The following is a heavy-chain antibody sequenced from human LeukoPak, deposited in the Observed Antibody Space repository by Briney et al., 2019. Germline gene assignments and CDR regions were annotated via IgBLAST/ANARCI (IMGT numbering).Heavy chain of an antibody. Sequence: SGPTLMKPTQTLTVTCTFSGFSLHSNGEGVGWIRQPPGKALEWLALIYWDDDKRYNPSLKSRLALTKDTSKNQVILTMTDMDPVDTATFYCAHRRQYSNYCFDYWGQGTLVTVSS. CDR1: GFSLHSNGEG. CDR3: AHRRQYSNYCFDY. CDR2: IYWDDDK. J-gene: IGHJ4*02. D-gene: IGHD4-11*01. V-gene: IGHV2-5*02.